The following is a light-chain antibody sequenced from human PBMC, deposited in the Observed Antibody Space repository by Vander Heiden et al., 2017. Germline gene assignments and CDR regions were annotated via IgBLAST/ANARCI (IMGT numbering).Light chain of an antibody. CDR1: SSYVWSYYL. J-gene: IGLJ2*01. V-gene: IGLV2-23*03. Sequence: QAALTQHGPVSAFPGLPVTIPCTRTSSYVWSYYLVSWYPQHSPQAPKPRHYEGSKRASGVSNRFSGSKSGSTASLTISRLQAEDGADYYCCSYAGSSTFVVFGGGSKLTGL. CDR3: CSYAGSSTFVV. CDR2: EGS.